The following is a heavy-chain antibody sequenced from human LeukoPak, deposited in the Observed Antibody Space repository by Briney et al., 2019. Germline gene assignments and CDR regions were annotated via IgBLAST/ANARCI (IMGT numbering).Heavy chain of an antibody. CDR2: ISAYNGNT. CDR1: GYTFTSYG. Sequence: GASVKVSCKASGYTFTSYGISWVRQAPGQGLEWMGWISAYNGNTNYAQKLQGRVTMTRNTSISTAYMELSSLRSEDTAVYYCARGDSSAFDCWGQGTLVTVSS. V-gene: IGHV1-18*01. J-gene: IGHJ4*02. D-gene: IGHD6-25*01. CDR3: ARGDSSAFDC.